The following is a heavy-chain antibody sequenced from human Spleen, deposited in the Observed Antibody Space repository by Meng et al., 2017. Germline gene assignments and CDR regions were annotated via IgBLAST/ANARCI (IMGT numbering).Heavy chain of an antibody. CDR1: EFSVSSNF. J-gene: IGHJ4*02. V-gene: IGHV3-53*01. Sequence: GLPVMSGGPFRQPAGSRRLSCAVSEFSVSSNFMNWVRRAPGKGLEWVSILYASGSTYYTDYVKGRFTISRDNSKNTLYLQMNSLRVEDTAVYYCARLSMAGKSYPTDYWGQGTLVTVSS. CDR2: LYASGST. CDR3: ARLSMAGKSYPTDY. D-gene: IGHD5-18*01.